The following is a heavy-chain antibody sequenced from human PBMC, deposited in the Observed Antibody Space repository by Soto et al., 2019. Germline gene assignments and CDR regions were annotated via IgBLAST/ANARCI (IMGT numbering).Heavy chain of an antibody. CDR1: GGTFSRYT. Sequence: SVKVSCKASGGTFSRYTINWVRQAPGQGLEWVGRIIPLLGITTYAQKFQDRVTISADRSMNTAYMELNSLRSEDTAVYYCARDNDPPDYYFDYWGPGTLVTVSS. CDR2: IIPLLGIT. CDR3: ARDNDPPDYYFDY. V-gene: IGHV1-69*04. J-gene: IGHJ4*02. D-gene: IGHD1-1*01.